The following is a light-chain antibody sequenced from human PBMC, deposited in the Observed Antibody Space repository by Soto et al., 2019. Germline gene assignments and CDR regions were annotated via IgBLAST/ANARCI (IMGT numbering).Light chain of an antibody. CDR3: FSYTSSTAYV. V-gene: IGLV2-14*01. J-gene: IGLJ1*01. CDR1: SSDVGGYKY. Sequence: QSALTQPASVSGSPGQSITISCTGTSSDVGGYKYVSWYQLHPGKAPKLMIYEVSNRPSGISNRFSASKSGNTASLTISGLQAEDEADYYCFSYTSSTAYVFGTVTQLTVL. CDR2: EVS.